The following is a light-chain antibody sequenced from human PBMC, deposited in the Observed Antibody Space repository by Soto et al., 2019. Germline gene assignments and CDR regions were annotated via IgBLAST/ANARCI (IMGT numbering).Light chain of an antibody. CDR3: SSYAGSNNVV. CDR2: EVS. J-gene: IGLJ2*01. CDR1: SSDVGGYDY. Sequence: QSALTQPPFASGSPGQSVTISCPGTSSDVGGYDYVSWYQQHPGKAPKLMIYEVSKRPSGVPDRFSGFKSGNTASLTVSGLQAEDEADYYCSSYAGSNNVVFGGGTKLTV. V-gene: IGLV2-8*01.